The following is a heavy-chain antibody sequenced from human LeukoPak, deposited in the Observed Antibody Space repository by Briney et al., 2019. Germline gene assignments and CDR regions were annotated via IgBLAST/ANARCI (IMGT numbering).Heavy chain of an antibody. CDR1: GGSFSSSY. V-gene: IGHV4-59*01. J-gene: IGHJ5*02. CDR2: IYYTGST. Sequence: SETLSLTCTVSGGSFSSSYWRWVRPPPGKGLEWIAYIYYTGSTNYNPSLKGRVTISLDTSKNQFSLKLSSVTAADTAVYYCARGTSGSYYGVWFDPWGQGTLVTVSS. CDR3: ARGTSGSYYGVWFDP. D-gene: IGHD1-26*01.